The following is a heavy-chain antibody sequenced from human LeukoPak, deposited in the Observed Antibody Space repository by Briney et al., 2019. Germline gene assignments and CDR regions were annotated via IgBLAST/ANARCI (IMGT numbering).Heavy chain of an antibody. D-gene: IGHD4/OR15-4a*01. CDR2: MSGNGVRT. V-gene: IGHV3-23*01. CDR1: GFSFINYA. J-gene: IGHJ4*02. Sequence: GGSLRLSCAASGFSFINYAMSWVRQAPGRGLEWVSGMSGNGVRTFYADSVKGRFTISRDNSENALYLQMNSLRAEDTAIYYCARDRMGLTSLGRSALGSWGQGILVIVSS. CDR3: ARDRMGLTSLGRSALGS.